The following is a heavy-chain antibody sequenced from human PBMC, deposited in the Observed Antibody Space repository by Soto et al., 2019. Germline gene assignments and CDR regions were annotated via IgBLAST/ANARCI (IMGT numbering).Heavy chain of an antibody. CDR2: VYTTGST. Sequence: SETLSLTCTVTGGSINTYYWSWIRQSAGKGLEWIGRVYTTGSTNYNPSLKSRVTISVDTSRNQFSLSLRSVAAADTAVYYCGGYFLFIFDECADMRWNFVPGGQGALVAVSS. CDR3: GGYFLFIFDECADMRWNFVP. CDR1: GGSINTYY. J-gene: IGHJ5*02. D-gene: IGHD3-3*01. V-gene: IGHV4-4*07.